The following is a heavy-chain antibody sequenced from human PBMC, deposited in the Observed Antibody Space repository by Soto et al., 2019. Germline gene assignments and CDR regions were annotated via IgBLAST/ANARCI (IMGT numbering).Heavy chain of an antibody. Sequence: QLQLQESGSGLVKPSQTLSLTCAVSGGSISRGGYSWSWIRQPPGKGLEWMGYIYHSGSTYYHPSLKARATTSVDSSRSQFSQKLSSGTTGDTAVYYCARTPTPWGQGTLVTVSS. CDR3: ARTPTP. CDR1: GGSISRGGYS. D-gene: IGHD1-26*01. CDR2: IYHSGST. J-gene: IGHJ5*02. V-gene: IGHV4-30-2*01.